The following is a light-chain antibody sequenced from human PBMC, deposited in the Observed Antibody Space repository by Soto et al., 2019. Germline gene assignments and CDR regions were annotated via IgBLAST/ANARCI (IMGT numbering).Light chain of an antibody. CDR3: VAWDVSLSGYV. J-gene: IGLJ1*01. V-gene: IGLV1-47*01. Sequence: QSVLTQAPSASGTPGQRVIISCSGSSSNIGRDYVSWYQQLPGMAPKLLIYKNNQRPSGVPDRFSGSKSGTSASLAISGLRSEDEADHYCVAWDVSLSGYVFGTGTKVTVL. CDR1: SSNIGRDY. CDR2: KNN.